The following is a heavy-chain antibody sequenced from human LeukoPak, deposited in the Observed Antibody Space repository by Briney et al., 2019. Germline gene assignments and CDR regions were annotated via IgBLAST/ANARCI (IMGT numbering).Heavy chain of an antibody. J-gene: IGHJ4*02. V-gene: IGHV3-23*01. CDR3: AKGGSSWPYYFDY. Sequence: GGSLRLSCAASRLTFSNYAMTWVRQPPGQGLESASAISASAGTTYYADSVKGRFTISRDNSKNTLYLQMNSLRVDDTALYYCAKGGSSWPYYFDYWGQGTLVTVSS. CDR1: RLTFSNYA. CDR2: ISASAGTT. D-gene: IGHD6-13*01.